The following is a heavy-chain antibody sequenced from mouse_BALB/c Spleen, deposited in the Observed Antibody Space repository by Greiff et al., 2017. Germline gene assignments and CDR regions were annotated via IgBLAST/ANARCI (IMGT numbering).Heavy chain of an antibody. CDR1: GYTFTDYN. CDR2: IYPYNGGT. Sequence: VQLQQSGPELVKPGASVKISCKASGYTFTDYNMHWVKQSHGKSLEWIGYIYPYNGGTGYNQKFKSKATLTVDNSSSTAYMELRSLTSEDSAVYYCARSLLRGYWYFDVWGAGTTVTVSS. V-gene: IGHV1S29*02. CDR3: ARSLLRGYWYFDV. D-gene: IGHD1-1*01. J-gene: IGHJ1*01.